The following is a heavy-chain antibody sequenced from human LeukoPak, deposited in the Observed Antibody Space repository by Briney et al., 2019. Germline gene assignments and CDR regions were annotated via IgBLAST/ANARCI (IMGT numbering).Heavy chain of an antibody. J-gene: IGHJ4*02. Sequence: ASVKVSCKASGYTFTGYYMHWVRQAPGQGLEWMGWINPNSGGTNYAQKFQGRVTMTRDTSISTAYMELSRLGSDDTAVYYCAASDCGGDCIWDYWGQGTLVTVSS. D-gene: IGHD2-21*01. CDR3: AASDCGGDCIWDY. CDR2: INPNSGGT. V-gene: IGHV1-2*02. CDR1: GYTFTGYY.